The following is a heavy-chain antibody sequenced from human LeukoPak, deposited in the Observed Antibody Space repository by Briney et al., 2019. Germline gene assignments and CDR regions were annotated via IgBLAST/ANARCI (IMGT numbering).Heavy chain of an antibody. Sequence: ASLKVSCKASGYTFTNYGISWVRQAPGQGLEWMGWISAYNGNTNYAQKLQGRVTMTTDTSTSTAYMELRSLRSDDTAVYCCARDGGGLGIDWFDPWGQGTLVTVSS. D-gene: IGHD7-27*01. CDR3: ARDGGGLGIDWFDP. J-gene: IGHJ5*02. CDR1: GYTFTNYG. CDR2: ISAYNGNT. V-gene: IGHV1-18*01.